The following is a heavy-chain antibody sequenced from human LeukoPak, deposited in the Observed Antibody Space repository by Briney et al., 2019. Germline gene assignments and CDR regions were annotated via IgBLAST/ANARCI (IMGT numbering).Heavy chain of an antibody. CDR3: ARGFTVTPDY. V-gene: IGHV3-21*01. CDR1: GFTFSSYS. J-gene: IGHJ4*02. D-gene: IGHD4-17*01. Sequence: PGGSLRLSCEASGFTFSSYSMNWVRQAPGKGLEWVSSISSSSSYIYYADSVKGRFTISRDNAKNSLYLQMNSLRAEDTAVYYCARGFTVTPDYWGQGTLVTVSS. CDR2: ISSSSSYI.